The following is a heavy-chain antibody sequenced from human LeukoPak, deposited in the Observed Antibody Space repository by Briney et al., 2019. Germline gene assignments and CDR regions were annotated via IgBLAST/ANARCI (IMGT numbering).Heavy chain of an antibody. D-gene: IGHD3-3*02. CDR3: AKGRGNFGVVIPSSDY. CDR1: GFTFSSYA. CDR2: ISGSGGST. Sequence: GGSLRLSCAASGFTFSSYAMSWVRQAPGKGLEWVSAISGSGGSTYYADSVKGRFTISRDNSKNTLYLQMNSLRAEDTAVYYCAKGRGNFGVVIPSSDYWGQGTLVTVSS. V-gene: IGHV3-23*01. J-gene: IGHJ4*02.